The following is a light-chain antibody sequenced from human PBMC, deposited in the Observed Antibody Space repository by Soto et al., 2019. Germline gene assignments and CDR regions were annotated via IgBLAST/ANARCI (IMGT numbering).Light chain of an antibody. Sequence: ENLLTQSPCTLSLSPGEGATLSCRARQSVSSSLAWYQQTPGRAPRLLIYGASTRATGIPARFSGSGSGTEFTLTISSLQSEDFAVYYCQQYNNWPPITFGQGTRLEIK. V-gene: IGKV3-15*01. J-gene: IGKJ5*01. CDR3: QQYNNWPPIT. CDR2: GAS. CDR1: QSVSSS.